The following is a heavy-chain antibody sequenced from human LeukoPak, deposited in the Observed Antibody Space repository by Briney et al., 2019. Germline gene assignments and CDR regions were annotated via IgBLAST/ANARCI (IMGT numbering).Heavy chain of an antibody. D-gene: IGHD6-19*01. Sequence: PGGSLRLSCAASGFTFDDYAMHWVRQAPGKGLEWVSLISWDGGSTYYADSVKGRFTISRDNSKNSLYLQMNSLRAEDTALYYCAKDWALYSSGWYGSWFDPWGQGTLVTVSS. V-gene: IGHV3-43D*03. CDR3: AKDWALYSSGWYGSWFDP. CDR1: GFTFDDYA. J-gene: IGHJ5*02. CDR2: ISWDGGST.